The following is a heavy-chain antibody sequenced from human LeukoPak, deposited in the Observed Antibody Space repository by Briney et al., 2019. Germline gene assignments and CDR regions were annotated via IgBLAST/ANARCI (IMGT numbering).Heavy chain of an antibody. Sequence: SETLSLTCTVSGGSISSHYWNWIRQPAGKGLEWIGRIYGSGSTDYNPSLKSGVTMSIDTSKNQFSLNLISVTAADTAVYYCARDSGTTGEVKFDPWGQGTLVTVSS. CDR1: GGSISSHY. CDR2: IYGSGST. D-gene: IGHD3-10*01. J-gene: IGHJ5*02. V-gene: IGHV4-4*07. CDR3: ARDSGTTGEVKFDP.